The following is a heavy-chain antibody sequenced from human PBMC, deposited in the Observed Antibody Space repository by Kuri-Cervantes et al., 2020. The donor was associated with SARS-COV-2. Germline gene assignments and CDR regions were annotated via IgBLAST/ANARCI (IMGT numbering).Heavy chain of an antibody. Sequence: GESLSPSCPAYGLTLSSSSTHWVRHAPGKGLEWVAVLSYDGSNKYYADSGEGLFTISRDNPQNTLFLQMNSLGAGDTAVYYCARAFVVVVAAWRTGMDVWGQGTTVTVSS. V-gene: IGHV3-30-3*01. D-gene: IGHD2-15*01. CDR2: LSYDGSNK. CDR3: ARAFVVVVAAWRTGMDV. CDR1: GLTLSSSS. J-gene: IGHJ6*02.